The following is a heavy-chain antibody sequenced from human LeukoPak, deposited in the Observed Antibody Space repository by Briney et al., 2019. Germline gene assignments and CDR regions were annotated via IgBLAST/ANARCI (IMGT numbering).Heavy chain of an antibody. D-gene: IGHD6-13*01. J-gene: IGHJ5*02. CDR2: FYSGGST. CDR3: ARDQTMGLAAAVDP. CDR1: GDSISGSKYF. Sequence: PSETLSLTCTVFGDSISGSKYFWGWIRQPPGKGLEWIGNFYSGGSTYYNPSLKRRVAISVDTSKNQFSLKLSSVTAADTAVYYCARDQTMGLAAAVDPWGQGTLVTVSS. V-gene: IGHV4-39*07.